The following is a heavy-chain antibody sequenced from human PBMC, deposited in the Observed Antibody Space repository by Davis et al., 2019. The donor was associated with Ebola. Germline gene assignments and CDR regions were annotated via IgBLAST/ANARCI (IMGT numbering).Heavy chain of an antibody. Sequence: ASSVKVSCKASGYTFTGYYMHWVRQAPGQGLEWMGRIIPILGIANYAQKFQGRVTITADKSTSTAYMELSSLRSEDTAVYYCARAKSIAAAPQPDYYGMDVWGQGTTVTVSS. J-gene: IGHJ6*02. CDR1: GYTFTGYY. CDR2: IIPILGIA. V-gene: IGHV1-69*04. CDR3: ARAKSIAAAPQPDYYGMDV. D-gene: IGHD6-13*01.